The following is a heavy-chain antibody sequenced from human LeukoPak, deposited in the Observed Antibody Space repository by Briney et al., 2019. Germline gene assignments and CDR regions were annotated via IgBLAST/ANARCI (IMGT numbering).Heavy chain of an antibody. V-gene: IGHV4-34*01. CDR3: ARGLRGYCTNGVCYKGYSSSWPYYFDY. D-gene: IGHD2-8*01. J-gene: IGHJ4*02. CDR1: GGSFSGYY. Sequence: PSETLSLTCAVYGGSFSGYYWSWIRQPPGKGLEWIGEINHSGSTNYNPSLKSRGTISVDTSKNQFSLKLSSVTAADTAVYYCARGLRGYCTNGVCYKGYSSSWPYYFDYWGQGTLVTVSS. CDR2: INHSGST.